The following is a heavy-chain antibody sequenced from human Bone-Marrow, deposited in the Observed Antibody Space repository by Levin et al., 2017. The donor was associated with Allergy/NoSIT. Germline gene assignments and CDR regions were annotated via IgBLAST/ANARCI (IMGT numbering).Heavy chain of an antibody. CDR1: GFTFSTYA. D-gene: IGHD4-17*01. J-gene: IGHJ6*02. Sequence: GGSLRLSCAASGFTFSTYAMSWVRQAPGKGLEWVSSISGSGYSTYYADSVKGRFSISRGHSKNTLYLQMSNLRAEDTAVYYCAKDLRIDYGDNAIGGMDVWGQGTTVTVSS. V-gene: IGHV3-23*01. CDR3: AKDLRIDYGDNAIGGMDV. CDR2: ISGSGYST.